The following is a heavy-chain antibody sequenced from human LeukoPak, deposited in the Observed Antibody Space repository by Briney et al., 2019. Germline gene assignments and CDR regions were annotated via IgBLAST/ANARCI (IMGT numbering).Heavy chain of an antibody. V-gene: IGHV4-39*02. J-gene: IGHJ4*02. Sequence: PSETLSLTCTVSGGSVSSSSYCWGWVRQPPGKGLEWIGSICYSGSTFYNPSLKSRVTLSVDTSKNQFSLKLSSVTAADTAVYYCVKDRGRYVYSSSSGYLYYFDYWGQGTLVTVSS. CDR1: GGSVSSSSYC. CDR2: ICYSGST. CDR3: VKDRGRYVYSSSSGYLYYFDY. D-gene: IGHD6-6*01.